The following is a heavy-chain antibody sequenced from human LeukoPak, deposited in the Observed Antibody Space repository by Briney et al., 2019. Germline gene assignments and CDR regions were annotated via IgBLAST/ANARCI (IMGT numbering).Heavy chain of an antibody. CDR2: ISSSSSYI. CDR3: ARETSHCSGGSCYSDGFDY. CDR1: GFTFSSYS. Sequence: GGSLRLSCAASGFTFSSYSMNWVRQAPGKGLEWDSSISSSSSYIYYADSVKGRFAISRDNAKNSLYLQMNSLRAEDTAVYYCARETSHCSGGSCYSDGFDYWGQGTLVTVSS. D-gene: IGHD2-15*01. V-gene: IGHV3-21*01. J-gene: IGHJ4*02.